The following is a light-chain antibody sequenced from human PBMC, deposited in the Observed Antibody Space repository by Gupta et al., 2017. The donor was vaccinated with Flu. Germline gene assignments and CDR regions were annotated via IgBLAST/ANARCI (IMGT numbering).Light chain of an antibody. CDR2: GAA. CDR1: ETVAGNA. V-gene: IGKV3-20*01. J-gene: IGKJ2*01. CDR3: QQYCSSPPQT. Sequence: TLSLSPGERATLAARASETVAGNALASYPQRTGQSPRLLICGAASRATSIADRLIGSGSATAFSPTISRLEPEDVAVYYCQQYCSSPPQTFGQGTKLEI.